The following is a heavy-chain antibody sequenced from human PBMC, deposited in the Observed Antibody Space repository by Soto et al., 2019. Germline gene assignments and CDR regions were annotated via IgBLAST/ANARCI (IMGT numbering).Heavy chain of an antibody. Sequence: PGGSLRLSCAASGFTFSSYGMHWVRQAPGKGLEWVAAIWYDGSNKYYADSVKGRFSISRDNSKNTLYLQMNSLRAEDTAVYYCARDSNTWSLNYYFDYWGQGTLVTVSS. CDR1: GFTFSSYG. D-gene: IGHD6-13*01. CDR3: ARDSNTWSLNYYFDY. V-gene: IGHV3-33*01. CDR2: IWYDGSNK. J-gene: IGHJ4*02.